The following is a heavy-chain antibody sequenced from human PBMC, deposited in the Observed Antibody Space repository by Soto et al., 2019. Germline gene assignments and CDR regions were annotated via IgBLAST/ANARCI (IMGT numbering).Heavy chain of an antibody. CDR1: AGPISSVGYS. D-gene: IGHD2-2*01. CDR3: ARVPDR. CDR2: IYHSGST. Sequence: LTSSVSAGPISSVGYSWSWIRQPPGKGLEWIGYIYHSGSTYYNPSLKSRVTISVDRSKNQFSLKLSSVTAADTAVYYCARVPDRWGQGTLVTVSS. V-gene: IGHV4-30-2*01. J-gene: IGHJ5*02.